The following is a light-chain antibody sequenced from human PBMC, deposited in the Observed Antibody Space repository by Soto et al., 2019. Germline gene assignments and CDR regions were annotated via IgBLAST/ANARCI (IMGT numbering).Light chain of an antibody. Sequence: QSVLTQPASVSGSPGQSITISCTGSSSDGGTYNLVSWYQQHPGKAPKLMIYEGSKRPSGVSHRFSGSKSGNTASLTISGLQAEDEADYYCHSYAGSSTFEVFGGGTKLTVL. CDR2: EGS. CDR3: HSYAGSSTFEV. V-gene: IGLV2-23*03. CDR1: SSDGGTYNL. J-gene: IGLJ2*01.